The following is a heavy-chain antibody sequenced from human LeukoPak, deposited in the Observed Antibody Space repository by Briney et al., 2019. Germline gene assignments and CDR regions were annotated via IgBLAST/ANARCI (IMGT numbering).Heavy chain of an antibody. CDR1: GFTFSSYA. CDR3: ASDYFLDY. Sequence: TGGSLRLSCAASGFTFSSYAMTWVRQAPGKGLEWVSTISDSGARTNYADSAKGRFTISRDNSMNTLYLRMNSLRADDTAVYYCASDYFLDYWGQGTLVTVSS. J-gene: IGHJ4*02. V-gene: IGHV3-23*01. CDR2: ISDSGART. D-gene: IGHD6-25*01.